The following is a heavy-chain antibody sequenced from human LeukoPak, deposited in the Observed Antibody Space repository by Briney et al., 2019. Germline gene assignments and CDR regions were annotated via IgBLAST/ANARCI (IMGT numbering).Heavy chain of an antibody. Sequence: SVKVSCKASGGTFSSYAISWVRQAPGQGLEWMGGIIPIFGTANYAQKFQGRVTMTTDTSTSTAYMELRSLRSDDTAAYYCASDHGDYVGNFDYWGQGTLVTVSS. CDR3: ASDHGDYVGNFDY. J-gene: IGHJ4*02. CDR1: GGTFSSYA. D-gene: IGHD4-17*01. V-gene: IGHV1-69*05. CDR2: IIPIFGTA.